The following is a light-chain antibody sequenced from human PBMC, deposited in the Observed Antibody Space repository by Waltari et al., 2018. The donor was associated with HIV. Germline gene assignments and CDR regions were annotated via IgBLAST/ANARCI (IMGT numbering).Light chain of an antibody. CDR1: SSDVGRSDY. J-gene: IGLJ3*02. CDR3: SSYTSISTLV. V-gene: IGLV2-14*01. CDR2: EVS. Sequence: QSALTQPASVSGSPGQSITISCTGTSSDVGRSDYVSWYQQHPGKAPKFMIYEVSNRPSGVSNRFSGSKSGNTASLTISGLQAEDEADYYCSSYTSISTLVFGGGTKLTVL.